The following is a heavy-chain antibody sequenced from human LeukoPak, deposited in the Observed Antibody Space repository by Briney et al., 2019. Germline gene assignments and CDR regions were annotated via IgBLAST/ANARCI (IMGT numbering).Heavy chain of an antibody. Sequence: GASVKVSCKASGYTFTSYGISWVRQAPGQGLEWMGWVSANNGDTQFAEKFQDRVTMTTDTSTNTAYMELRGLRSDDSAVYFCALCGYSCGVDSPYFYSYFDVWGKGTTVTISS. J-gene: IGHJ6*03. V-gene: IGHV1-18*01. D-gene: IGHD5-18*01. CDR1: GYTFTSYG. CDR2: VSANNGDT. CDR3: ALCGYSCGVDSPYFYSYFDV.